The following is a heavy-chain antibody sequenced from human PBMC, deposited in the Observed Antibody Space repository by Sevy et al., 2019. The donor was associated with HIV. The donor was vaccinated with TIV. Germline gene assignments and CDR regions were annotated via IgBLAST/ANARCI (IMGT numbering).Heavy chain of an antibody. J-gene: IGHJ5*02. D-gene: IGHD5-12*01. CDR1: GFSLSTSGVG. CDR3: AHRYARWLQSRGFYWFDP. Sequence: SGPTLVIPTQTLTLTCTFSGFSLSTSGVGVGWIRQPPGKALEWLGLIYWDDDKRYSPSLKSRLTITKDTSKNQVVLTMTNMDPVDTATYFCAHRYARWLQSRGFYWFDPWGQGTLVTVSS. V-gene: IGHV2-5*02. CDR2: IYWDDDK.